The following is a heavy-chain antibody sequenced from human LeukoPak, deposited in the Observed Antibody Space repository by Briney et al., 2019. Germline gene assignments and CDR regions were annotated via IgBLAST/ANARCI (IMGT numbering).Heavy chain of an antibody. CDR2: IYSGGST. V-gene: IGHV3-53*01. CDR3: AREAVAGTLYYYYGMDV. J-gene: IGHJ6*02. CDR1: GFTVSSNY. Sequence: GGSLRLSCAASGFTVSSNYMSWVRPAPGKGLEWVSVIYSGGSTYYADSVKGRFTISRDNSKNTLYFQMNSLRAEDTAVYYCAREAVAGTLYYYYGMDVWGQGTTVTVSS. D-gene: IGHD6-19*01.